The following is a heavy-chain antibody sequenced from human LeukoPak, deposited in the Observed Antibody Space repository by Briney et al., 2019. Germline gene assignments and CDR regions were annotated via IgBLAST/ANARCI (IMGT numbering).Heavy chain of an antibody. Sequence: PSETLSLTCTVSGGSISSYYWSWIRQPPGKGLEWIGYIYYSGSTNYNPSLKSRVTISVDTSKNQFSLKLSSVTAADTAVYYCAKKNPSSPGWFDPWGQGTLVTVSS. D-gene: IGHD6-19*01. V-gene: IGHV4-59*01. J-gene: IGHJ5*02. CDR1: GGSISSYY. CDR2: IYYSGST. CDR3: AKKNPSSPGWFDP.